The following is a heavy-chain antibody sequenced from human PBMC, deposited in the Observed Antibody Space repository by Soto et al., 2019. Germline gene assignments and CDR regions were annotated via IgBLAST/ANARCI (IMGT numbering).Heavy chain of an antibody. V-gene: IGHV1-69*13. CDR2: IIPIFGTA. J-gene: IGHJ5*02. CDR3: ARTSWGWGLYGALDP. CDR1: GGTFSSYA. Sequence: GASVKVSCKASGGTFSSYAISWVRQAPGQGLEWMGGIIPIFGTANYAQKFQGRVTITADESTSTAYMELSSVTAADTAVYYCARTSWGWGLYGALDPWGQGTLVTVSS. D-gene: IGHD3-16*01.